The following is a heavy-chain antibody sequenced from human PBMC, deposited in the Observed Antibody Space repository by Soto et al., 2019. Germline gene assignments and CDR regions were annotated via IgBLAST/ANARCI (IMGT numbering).Heavy chain of an antibody. CDR3: AGSITHMLTA. CDR2: ITNRATGDTT. V-gene: IGHV3-72*01. J-gene: IGHJ4*02. CDR1: GFSVSDHF. D-gene: IGHD1-20*01. Sequence: EVQLVESGGGLVQSGGSLRLSCAASGFSVSDHFMDWVRQTPGKGLEWLGQITNRATGDTTFYAASVKGRFTVSKDESRNSLYLQRNSLKTEDTAVYYCAGSITHMLTAWGQGTVDAVAS.